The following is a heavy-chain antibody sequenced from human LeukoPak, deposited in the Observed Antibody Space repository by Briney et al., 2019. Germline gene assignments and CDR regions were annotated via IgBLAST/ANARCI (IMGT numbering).Heavy chain of an antibody. J-gene: IGHJ5*02. V-gene: IGHV3-48*03. Sequence: GGSLRLSCAASGFTFSSYEMNWVRQAPGKGLEWVSYISSSGSTIYYADSVKGRFTISRDNAKNSLYLQMNSLRAEDTAVYYCASQSSRGYSSGSWFDPWGQGTLVTVSS. CDR2: ISSSGSTI. D-gene: IGHD6-19*01. CDR1: GFTFSSYE. CDR3: ASQSSRGYSSGSWFDP.